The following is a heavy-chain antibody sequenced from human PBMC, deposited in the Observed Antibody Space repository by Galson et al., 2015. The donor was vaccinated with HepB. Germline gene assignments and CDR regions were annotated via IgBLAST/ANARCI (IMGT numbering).Heavy chain of an antibody. D-gene: IGHD7-27*01. J-gene: IGHJ4*02. CDR3: GTDKWGFPDY. CDR1: GFTFRNYW. V-gene: IGHV3-74*03. CDR2: IKYDGSGI. Sequence: SLRLSCAASGFTFRNYWTVWVRQAPGKGLVWVSRIKYDGSGITYVDSVKGRFTISRDNAKNTLYLEMNSLRDEDTAVYYCGTDKWGFPDYWGQGTLVTVSS.